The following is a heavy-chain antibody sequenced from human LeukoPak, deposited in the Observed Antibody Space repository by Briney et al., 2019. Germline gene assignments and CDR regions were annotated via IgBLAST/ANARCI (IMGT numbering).Heavy chain of an antibody. CDR1: GYSFISYW. D-gene: IGHD4-17*01. V-gene: IGHV5-51*01. Sequence: GESLKISCKGSGYSFISYWIGWVRQMPGKGLEWMGIIYPGDSDTRYSPSFQGHDTISADKSISTAYLQWSSLKASDTPMYYCARHDPDYGGNSVGYYFDYWGQGTLVTVSS. CDR2: IYPGDSDT. J-gene: IGHJ4*02. CDR3: ARHDPDYGGNSVGYYFDY.